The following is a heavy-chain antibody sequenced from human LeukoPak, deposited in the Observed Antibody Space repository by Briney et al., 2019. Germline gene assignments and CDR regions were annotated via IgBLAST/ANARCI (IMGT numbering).Heavy chain of an antibody. CDR1: GGSFSGYY. Sequence: SETLSLTCAVNGGSFSGYYWSWIRQPPGKGLEWIGEINHSGSTNYNPSLKSRVTISVDTSKNQLPLKLSSVTAADTAVYYCARGLFAYSGYGGFDYWGQGTLVTVSS. CDR2: INHSGST. V-gene: IGHV4-34*01. CDR3: ARGLFAYSGYGGFDY. D-gene: IGHD5-12*01. J-gene: IGHJ4*02.